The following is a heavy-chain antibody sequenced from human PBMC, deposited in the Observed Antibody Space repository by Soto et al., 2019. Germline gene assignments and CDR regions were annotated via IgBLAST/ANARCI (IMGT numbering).Heavy chain of an antibody. CDR1: GFTFSSYG. J-gene: IGHJ1*01. CDR2: IWYDGSNK. CDR3: ARDYLRYSSKAEYFQH. Sequence: PGGSLRLSCAASGFTFSSYGMHWVRQAPGKGLEWVAVIWYDGSNKYYADSVKGRFTISRDNSKNTLHLQMNSLRAEDTAVYYCARDYLRYSSKAEYFQHWGQGTLVTVSS. V-gene: IGHV3-33*01. D-gene: IGHD6-19*01.